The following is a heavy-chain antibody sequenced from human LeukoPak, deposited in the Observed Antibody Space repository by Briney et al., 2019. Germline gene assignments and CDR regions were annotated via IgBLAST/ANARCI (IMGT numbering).Heavy chain of an antibody. CDR3: AKKRYSSSWYYEYYFDY. J-gene: IGHJ4*02. CDR1: GGSISSSSYY. Sequence: SETLSLTCTVSGGSISSSSYYWGWIRQPPGKGLEWTGSIYYSGSTYYNPSLKSRVTISVDTSKNQFSLKLSSVTAADTAVYYCAKKRYSSSWYYEYYFDYWGQGTLVTVSS. V-gene: IGHV4-39*01. CDR2: IYYSGST. D-gene: IGHD6-13*01.